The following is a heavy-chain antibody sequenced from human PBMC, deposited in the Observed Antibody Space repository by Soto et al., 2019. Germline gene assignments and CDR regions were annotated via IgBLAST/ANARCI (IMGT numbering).Heavy chain of an antibody. J-gene: IGHJ4*02. CDR1: GFTFSSYG. Sequence: QVQLVESGGGVVQPGRSLRLSCEASGFTFSSYGMHWVRQAPGKGLEWVSVISYDGSKKYYADSVKGRFTISRDNSKNTLYLQMNSLRAEDTAVYYCAKPRSNNGWGLDFDYGGQGTLVIVSS. CDR2: ISYDGSKK. V-gene: IGHV3-30*18. CDR3: AKPRSNNGWGLDFDY. D-gene: IGHD6-19*01.